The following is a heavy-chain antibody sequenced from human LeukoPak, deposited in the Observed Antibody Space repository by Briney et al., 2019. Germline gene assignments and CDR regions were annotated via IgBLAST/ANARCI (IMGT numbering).Heavy chain of an antibody. J-gene: IGHJ3*02. D-gene: IGHD3-3*01. CDR2: INPNSGGT. CDR3: ARVGTYYDFWSGPNDAFDI. CDR1: GYTFTGYY. V-gene: IGHV1-2*02. Sequence: ASVKVSCKASGYTFTGYYMHWVRQAPGQGLEWMGWINPNSGGTNYAQKFQGRVTTTRDTSISTACMELSRLRSDDTAVYYCARVGTYYDFWSGPNDAFDIWGQGTMVTVSS.